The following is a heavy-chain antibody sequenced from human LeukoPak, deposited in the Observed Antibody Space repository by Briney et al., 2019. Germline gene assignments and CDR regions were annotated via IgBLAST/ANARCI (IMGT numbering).Heavy chain of an antibody. J-gene: IGHJ5*02. D-gene: IGHD1-26*01. CDR3: ARVKVGTTYWFDP. CDR2: ISSSGSTI. V-gene: IGHV3-11*01. Sequence: GGSLRHSCAASGFTFSDYYMSWIRQAPGKGLEWVSYISSSGSTIYYADSVKGRFTISRDNAKNSLYLQMNSLRAEDTAVYYCARVKVGTTYWFDPWGQGTLVTVSS. CDR1: GFTFSDYY.